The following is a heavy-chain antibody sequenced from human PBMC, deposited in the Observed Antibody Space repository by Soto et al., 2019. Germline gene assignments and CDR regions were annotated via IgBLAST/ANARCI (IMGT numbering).Heavy chain of an antibody. D-gene: IGHD3-10*01. J-gene: IGHJ6*02. V-gene: IGHV3-23*01. CDR1: GFTFTTHA. CDR3: AKGLGEFSYYGMDV. CDR2: ISGSGGTT. Sequence: EVQLLESGGGLVQPGGSLRLSCAASGFTFTTHAMNWVRQAPGKGLEWVSSISGSGGTTDYADSVKGRFTISRDNSKNTLYLQRNSLRAEDTAVYYCAKGLGEFSYYGMDVWGQGTTVTVSS.